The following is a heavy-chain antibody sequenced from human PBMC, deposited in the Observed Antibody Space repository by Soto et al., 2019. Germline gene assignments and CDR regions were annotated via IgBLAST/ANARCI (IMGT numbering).Heavy chain of an antibody. Sequence: QLQLRESGPGLVKPSETLSLTCTVSGGSINTNNFYWGWVRQPPGKGLDWIGNIYNSGTTHYSPSLKSRVTISADTSKNQFSLRLNSVTAADTAVYYCARFLVPATRHSDIDFWGQGTLVTVSS. CDR2: IYNSGTT. D-gene: IGHD2-21*02. V-gene: IGHV4-39*01. CDR1: GGSINTNNFY. J-gene: IGHJ4*02. CDR3: ARFLVPATRHSDIDF.